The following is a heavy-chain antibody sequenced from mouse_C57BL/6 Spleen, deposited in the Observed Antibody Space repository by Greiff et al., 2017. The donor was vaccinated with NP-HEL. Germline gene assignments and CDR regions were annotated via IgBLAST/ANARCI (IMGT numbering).Heavy chain of an antibody. CDR1: GFTFSDYG. D-gene: IGHD1-2*01. J-gene: IGHJ4*01. V-gene: IGHV5-15*01. CDR2: ISNLAYSI. CDR3: ARRGLRLYAMDY. Sequence: EVMLVESGGGLVQPGGSLKLSCAASGFTFSDYGMAWVRQAPWKGPEWVAFISNLAYSIYYADTVTGRFTISRENAKNTLYLEMCSLRSEDTAMYYCARRGLRLYAMDYWGQGTSVTVSS.